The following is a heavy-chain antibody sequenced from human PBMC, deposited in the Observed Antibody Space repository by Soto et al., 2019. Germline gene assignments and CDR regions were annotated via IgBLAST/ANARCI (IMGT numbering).Heavy chain of an antibody. D-gene: IGHD3-10*01. J-gene: IGHJ6*02. CDR2: IYSGGST. V-gene: IGHV3-53*01. CDR1: WFTGGSNY. CDR3: SRDSDGSGSYGYHGMDV. Sequence: PGGSLRVSCAASWFTGGSNYMSCVRQAPGKGLEWVSVIYSGGSTYYADSVKGRFTISRDNSKNTLYLQMNSLRAEDTAVYYCSRDSDGSGSYGYHGMDVWGQGTTVPVSS.